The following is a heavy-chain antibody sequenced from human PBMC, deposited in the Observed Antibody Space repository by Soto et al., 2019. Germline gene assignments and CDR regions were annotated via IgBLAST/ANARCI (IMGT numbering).Heavy chain of an antibody. D-gene: IGHD2-15*01. J-gene: IGHJ4*02. CDR3: ARKSLVVPAATREDY. CDR1: GFTFSSYW. V-gene: IGHV3-74*01. CDR2: INSDGSST. Sequence: EVQLVESGGGLVQPGGSLRLSCAASGFTFSSYWMHWVRQAPGKGLVWVSRINSDGSSTSYADSVKGRFTISRDNAKNTVYLQMNRLRAEDTAVYYCARKSLVVPAATREDYWGQGTLVTVSS.